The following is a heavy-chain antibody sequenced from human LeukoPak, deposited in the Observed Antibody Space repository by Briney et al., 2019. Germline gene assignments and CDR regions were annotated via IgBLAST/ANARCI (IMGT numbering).Heavy chain of an antibody. V-gene: IGHV3-21*01. D-gene: IGHD6-6*01. CDR3: AKDLRFGSIAARLDY. J-gene: IGHJ4*02. Sequence: GGSLRLSCAASGFTFSSYSMNWVRQAPGKGLEWVSSISSSSSYIYYADSVKGRFTISRDNSKNTLYLQMNSLRAEDTAVYYCAKDLRFGSIAARLDYWGQGTLVTVSS. CDR1: GFTFSSYS. CDR2: ISSSSSYI.